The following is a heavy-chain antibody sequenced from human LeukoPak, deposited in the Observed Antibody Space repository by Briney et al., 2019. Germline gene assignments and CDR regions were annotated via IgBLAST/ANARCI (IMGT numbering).Heavy chain of an antibody. Sequence: GGSLRLSCAASGFTFSSYSMNWVRQAPGKGLEWVSSISSSSSYIYYADSVKGRFTISRDNAKNTLYLQMNSLRAEDTAVYYCAKDQSGIVVVVAASGFDPWGQGTPVTVSS. V-gene: IGHV3-21*04. J-gene: IGHJ5*02. CDR2: ISSSSSYI. CDR1: GFTFSSYS. D-gene: IGHD2-15*01. CDR3: AKDQSGIVVVVAASGFDP.